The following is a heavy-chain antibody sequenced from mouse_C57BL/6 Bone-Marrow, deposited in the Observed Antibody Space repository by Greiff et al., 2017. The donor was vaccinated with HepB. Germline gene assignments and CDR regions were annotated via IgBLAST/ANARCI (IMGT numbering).Heavy chain of an antibody. D-gene: IGHD1-1*01. V-gene: IGHV1-64*01. CDR1: GYTFTSYW. Sequence: VQLQQPGAELVKPGASVKLSCKASGYTFTSYWMHWVKQRPGQGLEWIGMIHPNSGSTNYNEKFKSKATLTVDKSSSTAYMQLSSLTSEDSAVYYCARSNYGSSWYFDYWGQGTTLTVSS. CDR3: ARSNYGSSWYFDY. CDR2: IHPNSGST. J-gene: IGHJ2*01.